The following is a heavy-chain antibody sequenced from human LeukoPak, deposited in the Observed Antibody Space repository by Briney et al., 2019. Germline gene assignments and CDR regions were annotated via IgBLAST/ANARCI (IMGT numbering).Heavy chain of an antibody. V-gene: IGHV1-58*01. CDR3: AAEVDYYDSSGYYSPWYTPER. J-gene: IGHJ4*02. CDR2: IVVGSGNT. Sequence: SVKVSCKASGLTFISSDVQWVRQARGQRLEWIGWIVVGSGNTNYAQKFQERVTITRDMSTSTAYMELSSLRSEDTAVYYCAAEVDYYDSSGYYSPWYTPERWGQGTLVTVSS. D-gene: IGHD3-22*01. CDR1: GLTFISSD.